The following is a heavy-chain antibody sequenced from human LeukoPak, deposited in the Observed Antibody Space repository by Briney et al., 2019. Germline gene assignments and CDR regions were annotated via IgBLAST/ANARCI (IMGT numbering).Heavy chain of an antibody. CDR2: IYYSGST. CDR1: AGSISNYY. D-gene: IGHD5-12*01. CDR3: ARADSGYDSGYYYYMDV. J-gene: IGHJ6*03. V-gene: IGHV4-59*08. Sequence: ASETLSLTCTVSAGSISNYYWSWIRQPPGKGLEWIGYIYYSGSTNYNPSLKSRVTISIDTSKNQFSLKLSSVTAADTAVYYCARADSGYDSGYYYYMDVWGKGTTVTISS.